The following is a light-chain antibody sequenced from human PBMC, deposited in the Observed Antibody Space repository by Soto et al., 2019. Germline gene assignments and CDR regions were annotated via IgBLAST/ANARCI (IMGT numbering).Light chain of an antibody. V-gene: IGKV3-20*01. CDR1: QSVSSN. Sequence: EIVLTQSPATQSVSPGERATLSWRASQSVSSNLAWYQQKPGQAPRLLIYGASSRATGIPDRFSGSGSGTDFTLTISRLEPEDFAVYYCQQYGSSPITFGQGTRLEIK. J-gene: IGKJ5*01. CDR3: QQYGSSPIT. CDR2: GAS.